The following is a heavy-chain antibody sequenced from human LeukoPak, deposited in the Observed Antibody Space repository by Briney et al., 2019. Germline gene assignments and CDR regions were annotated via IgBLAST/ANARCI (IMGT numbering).Heavy chain of an antibody. CDR2: IYSGGST. V-gene: IGHV3-53*01. Sequence: GGSLRLSCAASGFTVSSNYMSWVRQAPGKGLEWVSVIYSGGSTYYADSVKGRFNISRDNSKNTLYLQMNSLRAEDTAVYYCARDRLYSSSSEDYWGQGTLVTVSS. CDR1: GFTVSSNY. D-gene: IGHD6-6*01. CDR3: ARDRLYSSSSEDY. J-gene: IGHJ4*02.